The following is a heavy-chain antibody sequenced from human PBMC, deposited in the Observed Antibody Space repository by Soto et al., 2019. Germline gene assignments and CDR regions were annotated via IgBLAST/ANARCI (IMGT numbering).Heavy chain of an antibody. CDR1: GFTFSSYW. J-gene: IGHJ6*02. D-gene: IGHD3-3*01. Sequence: GGSLRLSCAASGFTFSSYWMHWVRQAPGKGLVWVSRINSDGSSTSYADSVRGRFTISRNNAKNTLYLQMNSLRAEDTAVYYCARAEEYYDFWSGFNRYYYYGMDVWGQGTTVTVSS. CDR2: INSDGSST. V-gene: IGHV3-74*01. CDR3: ARAEEYYDFWSGFNRYYYYGMDV.